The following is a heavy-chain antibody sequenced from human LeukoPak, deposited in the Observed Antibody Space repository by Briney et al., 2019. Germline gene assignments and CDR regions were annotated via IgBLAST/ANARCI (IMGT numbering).Heavy chain of an antibody. CDR3: AKDGQLGGSSWFTLYFDY. D-gene: IGHD6-13*01. CDR2: ISSSSSTI. Sequence: PGGSLRLSCAASGFTFSSYSMNWVRQAPGKGLEWASYISSSSSTIYYADSVKGRFTISRDNAKNSLYLQMNSLRAEDTAVYYCAKDGQLGGSSWFTLYFDYWGQGTLVTVSS. V-gene: IGHV3-48*01. CDR1: GFTFSSYS. J-gene: IGHJ4*02.